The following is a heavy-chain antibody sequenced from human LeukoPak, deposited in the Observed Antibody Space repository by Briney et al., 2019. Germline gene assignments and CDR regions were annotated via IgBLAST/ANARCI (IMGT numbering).Heavy chain of an antibody. Sequence: SETLSLTCTVSGVSISSYYWSWIRQPPGKGLEWIGYIYYSGSTNYNPSLKSRVTISVDTSKNQFSLKLSSVTAADTAVYYCARAIYKTVAFDIWGQGTMVTVSS. CDR1: GVSISSYY. D-gene: IGHD3-3*01. V-gene: IGHV4-59*01. J-gene: IGHJ3*02. CDR2: IYYSGST. CDR3: ARAIYKTVAFDI.